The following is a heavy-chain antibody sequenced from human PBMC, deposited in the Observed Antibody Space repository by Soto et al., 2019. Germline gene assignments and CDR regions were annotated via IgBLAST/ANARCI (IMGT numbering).Heavy chain of an antibody. CDR1: GFSLTTEKVA. CDR2: IYWDDDK. J-gene: IGHJ5*02. Sequence: QITLKESGPTLVKPTETLTLTCTFSGFSLTTEKVAVGWIRQPPGKALEWLALIYWDDDKYYSSSLKTRLTITKDTSKNQVVLTMANMDPLDTATYYCARRPQGAYFRCFDAWGQGTLVTVS. V-gene: IGHV2-5*02. D-gene: IGHD1-26*01. CDR3: ARRPQGAYFRCFDA.